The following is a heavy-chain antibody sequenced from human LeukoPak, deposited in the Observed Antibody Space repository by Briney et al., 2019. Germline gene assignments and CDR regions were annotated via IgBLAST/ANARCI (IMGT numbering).Heavy chain of an antibody. Sequence: SETLSLTCTVSGGSISSSSYYWGWIRQPPGKGLEWIGSIYYSGSTYYNPSLKSRVTISADTSKNQFSLKLSSVTAADTAVYYCARHYRSLEDWFDPWGQGTLVTVSS. CDR1: GGSISSSSYY. CDR2: IYYSGST. V-gene: IGHV4-39*01. J-gene: IGHJ5*02. CDR3: ARHYRSLEDWFDP.